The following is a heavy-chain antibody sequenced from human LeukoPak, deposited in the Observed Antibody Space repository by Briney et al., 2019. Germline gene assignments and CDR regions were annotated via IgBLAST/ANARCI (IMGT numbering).Heavy chain of an antibody. CDR2: ISHSGST. Sequence: PSETLSLTCSVSGDSISSGSDCWGWIRQPPGKGLEWIASISHSGSTYYNPSLKSRVTISVDTSKNQFSLKLSSVTAADTAVYYCARPLSEGSSWYMGISDAFDIWGQGTMVTVSS. D-gene: IGHD6-13*01. CDR3: ARPLSEGSSWYMGISDAFDI. J-gene: IGHJ3*02. CDR1: GDSISSGSDC. V-gene: IGHV4-39*07.